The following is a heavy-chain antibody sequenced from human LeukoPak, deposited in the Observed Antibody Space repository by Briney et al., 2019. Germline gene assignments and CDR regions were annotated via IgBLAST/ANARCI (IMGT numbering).Heavy chain of an antibody. J-gene: IGHJ4*02. CDR2: ISYDGSDK. Sequence: PGGSLRLSCAASGFTFSSCGMHWVRQAPGKGLEWVAVISYDGSDKYYADSVKGRFTISRDNSKNTLYLQMNSLRAEDTAVYYCAKIRVIFNWNYAYYFDYWGQGSLVTVSS. CDR3: AKIRVIFNWNYAYYFDY. CDR1: GFTFSSCG. V-gene: IGHV3-30*18. D-gene: IGHD1-7*01.